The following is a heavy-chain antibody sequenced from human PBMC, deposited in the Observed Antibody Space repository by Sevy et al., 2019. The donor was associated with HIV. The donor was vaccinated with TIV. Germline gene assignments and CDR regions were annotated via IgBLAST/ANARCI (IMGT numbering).Heavy chain of an antibody. J-gene: IGHJ4*02. Sequence: SETLSLTCTVSGGSVSSGSYYWSWIRQPPGKGLEWIGYIYYSGSTNYNPSLKSRVTISVDTSKNQFSLKLSSVTAAETAVYYCARCILGIGGWFSPHFDYWGQGTLVTVSS. V-gene: IGHV4-61*01. CDR2: IYYSGST. D-gene: IGHD6-19*01. CDR3: ARCILGIGGWFSPHFDY. CDR1: GGSVSSGSYY.